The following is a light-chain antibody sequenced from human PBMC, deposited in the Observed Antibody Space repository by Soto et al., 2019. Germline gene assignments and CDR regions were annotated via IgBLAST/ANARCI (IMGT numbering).Light chain of an antibody. CDR2: GAS. V-gene: IGKV3-20*01. Sequence: EIVLTQCPGTLSLSPGERATLSCRASQSVSSSYLAWYQHKPGQAPRLLIYGASNRATGIPDRFSGSGSGTDFTLTISRLEPEDFAVYYCQQYGSSPPYTFGQGTKLEIK. J-gene: IGKJ2*01. CDR3: QQYGSSPPYT. CDR1: QSVSSSY.